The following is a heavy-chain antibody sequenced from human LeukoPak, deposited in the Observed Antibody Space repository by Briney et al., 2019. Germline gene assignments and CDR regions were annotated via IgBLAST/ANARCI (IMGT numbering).Heavy chain of an antibody. Sequence: ASVKVSCKASGYTFTSYGISWVRQAPGQGLEWMGWISAYNGNTNYAQNLQGRVTMTTDTSTSTVYMELKSLKSDDTAVYYCVRGRCGTYYFGYWGQGTLVTVSS. V-gene: IGHV1-18*01. CDR1: GYTFTSYG. CDR3: VRGRCGTYYFGY. CDR2: ISAYNGNT. D-gene: IGHD1-26*01. J-gene: IGHJ4*02.